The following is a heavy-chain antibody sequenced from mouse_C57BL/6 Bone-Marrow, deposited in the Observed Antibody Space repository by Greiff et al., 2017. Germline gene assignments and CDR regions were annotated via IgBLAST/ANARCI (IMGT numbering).Heavy chain of an antibody. CDR1: GYTFTSYG. D-gene: IGHD1-1*01. V-gene: IGHV1-81*01. CDR2: IYPRSGNT. J-gene: IGHJ1*03. Sequence: VQLVESGAELARPGASVKLSCKASGYTFTSYGISWVKQRTGQGLEWIGEIYPRSGNTYYNEKFKGKATLTADKSSSTAYMELRSLTSEDSAVYFCARRHYGSSSWYFDVWGTGTTVTVSS. CDR3: ARRHYGSSSWYFDV.